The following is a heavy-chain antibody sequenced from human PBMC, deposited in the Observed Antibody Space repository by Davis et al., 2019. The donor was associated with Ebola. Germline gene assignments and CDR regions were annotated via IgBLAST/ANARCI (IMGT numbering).Heavy chain of an antibody. V-gene: IGHV3-9*01. D-gene: IGHD3-22*01. CDR2: ISWNSGSI. CDR1: GFTFDDYA. CDR3: AKGITMIVVVNPFDY. Sequence: SLKISCAASGFTFDDYAMHWVRQAPGKGLEWVSGISWNSGSIGYADSVKGRFTISKDNAKNSLYLQMNSLRAEDTALYYCAKGITMIVVVNPFDYWGQGTLVTVSS. J-gene: IGHJ4*02.